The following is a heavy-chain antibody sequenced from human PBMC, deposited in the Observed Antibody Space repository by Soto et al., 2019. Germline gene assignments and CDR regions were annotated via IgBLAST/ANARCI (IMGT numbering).Heavy chain of an antibody. CDR2: ISSSSSYI. CDR3: ARDRGGDLKASDI. Sequence: EVQLVESGGGLVKPGGSLRLFCAASGFTFSTYSMNWVRQAPGKGLEWVSSISSSSSYIYYADSVKGRFTISRDNAKNSLYLQMNSLRAEDTAVYYCARDRGGDLKASDIRGQGTMVTVSS. D-gene: IGHD3-10*01. V-gene: IGHV3-21*01. J-gene: IGHJ3*02. CDR1: GFTFSTYS.